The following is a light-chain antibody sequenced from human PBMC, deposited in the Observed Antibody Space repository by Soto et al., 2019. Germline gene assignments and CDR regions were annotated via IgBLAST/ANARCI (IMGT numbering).Light chain of an antibody. CDR1: NSNIGAGYD. V-gene: IGLV1-40*01. Sequence: QSVLTQPPSVSGAPGQRVTISCTGSNSNIGAGYDVHWYQQLPGRAPKLLIYANSNRPSGVPDRFSGSRSGTSASLAITGLQAEVEADYSCQSYDSSLRGFYVFGTGTKLTVL. CDR3: QSYDSSLRGFYV. CDR2: ANS. J-gene: IGLJ1*01.